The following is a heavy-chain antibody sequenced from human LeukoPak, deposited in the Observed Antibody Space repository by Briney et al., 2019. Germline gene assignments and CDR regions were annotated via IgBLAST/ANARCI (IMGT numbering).Heavy chain of an antibody. V-gene: IGHV4-4*07. J-gene: IGHJ2*01. Sequence: SETLSLTCTVSGGSISSYYWSWIRQPAGKGLEWIGRIYTSGSTNYNPSLKSRVTMSVDTSKNQFSLKLSSVTAADTAVYYCARAELVDTAMVSTWYFDLWGRGTRVTVS. CDR3: ARAELVDTAMVSTWYFDL. D-gene: IGHD5-18*01. CDR1: GGSISSYY. CDR2: IYTSGST.